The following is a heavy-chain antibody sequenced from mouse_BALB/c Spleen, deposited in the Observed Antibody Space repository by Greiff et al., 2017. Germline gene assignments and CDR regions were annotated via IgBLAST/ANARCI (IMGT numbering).Heavy chain of an antibody. V-gene: IGHV5-12-2*01. CDR1: GFTFSSYT. Sequence: EVMLVESGGGLVQPGGSLKLSCAASGFTFSSYTMSWVRQTPEKRLEWVAYISNGGGSTYYPDTVKGRFTISRDNAKNTLYLQMSSLKSEDTAMYYCARGVGRKGYFDYWGQGTTLTVSS. J-gene: IGHJ2*01. CDR3: ARGVGRKGYFDY. CDR2: ISNGGGST. D-gene: IGHD4-1*01.